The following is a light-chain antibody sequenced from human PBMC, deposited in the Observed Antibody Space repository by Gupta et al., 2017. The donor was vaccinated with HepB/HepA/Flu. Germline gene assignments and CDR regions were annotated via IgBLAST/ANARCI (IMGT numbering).Light chain of an antibody. Sequence: EIVLTPSPDFQSVSPKEKVTISCRASQSIGRSLNWFQQKPGQSPKLLIKYASESRSGVPSRFSGSGSGTXFTLTIXSLEADDAAEYYCQQRYNLPRTFGXGTKVEIK. J-gene: IGKJ1*01. CDR1: QSIGRS. V-gene: IGKV6D-21*02. CDR3: QQRYNLPRT. CDR2: YAS.